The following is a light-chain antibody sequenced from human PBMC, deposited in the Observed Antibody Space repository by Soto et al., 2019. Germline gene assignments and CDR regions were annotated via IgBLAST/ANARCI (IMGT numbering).Light chain of an antibody. CDR3: QQRSDWPST. CDR1: QTVRSY. J-gene: IGKJ4*01. Sequence: EIVLTQSPATLSLSPGDRATLSCRASQTVRSYLAWYQQKPGQAPRLLIYDASSRATGIPARFSGSGSGTEFTLTITSLEPEDFAVYYCQQRSDWPSTFGGGTKVEIK. CDR2: DAS. V-gene: IGKV3-11*01.